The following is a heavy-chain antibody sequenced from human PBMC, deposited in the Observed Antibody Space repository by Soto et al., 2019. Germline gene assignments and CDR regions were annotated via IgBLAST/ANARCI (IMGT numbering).Heavy chain of an antibody. D-gene: IGHD6-13*01. Sequence: GGSLRLSCAASGFTFSNAWMNWVRQAPGKGLEWVGRIKSKTDGGTTDYAAPVKGRFTISRDDSKNTLYLQMNSLKTEDTAVYYCTTDHRSSWLPQYYYYYGMDVWGQGTTVTVSS. V-gene: IGHV3-15*07. CDR1: GFTFSNAW. CDR2: IKSKTDGGTT. J-gene: IGHJ6*02. CDR3: TTDHRSSWLPQYYYYYGMDV.